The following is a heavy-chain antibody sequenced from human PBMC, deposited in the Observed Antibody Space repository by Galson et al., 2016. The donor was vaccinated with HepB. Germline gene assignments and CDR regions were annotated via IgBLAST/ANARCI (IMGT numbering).Heavy chain of an antibody. J-gene: IGHJ6*02. D-gene: IGHD5-24*01. CDR1: GFTFRNYG. Sequence: SLRLSCAASGFTFRNYGTHWVRQAPGKGLEWVAAIWYDGNNKYYADSVKGRFTISRDNSKNTLYLQMNSLRVEDTAVYFCVKDLGGAGWLQSGWITYCGTDVWGQGTTVTVSS. V-gene: IGHV3-33*06. CDR3: VKDLGGAGWLQSGWITYCGTDV. CDR2: IWYDGNNK.